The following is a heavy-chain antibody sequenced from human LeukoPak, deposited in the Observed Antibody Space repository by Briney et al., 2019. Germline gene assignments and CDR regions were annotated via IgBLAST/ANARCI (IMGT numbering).Heavy chain of an antibody. CDR3: ARGGDYYDSSGYYYNPSRSFDY. D-gene: IGHD3-22*01. CDR2: IYYSGST. Sequence: SETLSLTCTVSGGSISSSSYYWGWIRQPPGKGLEWIGSIYYSGSTYYNPSLKSRVTISVDTSKNQFSLKPSSVTAADTAVYYCARGGDYYDSSGYYYNPSRSFDYWGQGTLVTVSS. V-gene: IGHV4-39*07. J-gene: IGHJ4*02. CDR1: GGSISSSSYY.